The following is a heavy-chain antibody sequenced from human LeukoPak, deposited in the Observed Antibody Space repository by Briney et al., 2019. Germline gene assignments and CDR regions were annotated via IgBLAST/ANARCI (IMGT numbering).Heavy chain of an antibody. CDR1: GFTVSSNY. CDR3: AKAFSSAYDYGPTDS. V-gene: IGHV3-66*01. D-gene: IGHD4/OR15-4a*01. CDR2: IYSGGST. J-gene: IGHJ4*02. Sequence: GGSLRLSCAASGFTVSSNYMSWVRQAPGKGLEWVSVIYSGGSTYYADSVKGRFTISRDNSKNTLDLQMNSLRVEDTAVYYCAKAFSSAYDYGPTDSWGQGTLVTVSS.